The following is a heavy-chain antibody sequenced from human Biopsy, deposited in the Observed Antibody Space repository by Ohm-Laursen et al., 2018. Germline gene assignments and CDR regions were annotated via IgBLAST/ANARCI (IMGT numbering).Heavy chain of an antibody. CDR3: ARASAYGVFDV. CDR1: GYTFTGHS. J-gene: IGHJ3*01. D-gene: IGHD4/OR15-4a*01. CDR2: IDPNSDDT. Sequence: ASVKVSCKASGYTFTGHSCHWVRQAPGQRLEWVGRIDPNSDDTKYAQKFQGRIAMTTDTSITTAYLEVSSLTSDGAAVYFCARASAYGVFDVWGQGTIVTVSS. V-gene: IGHV1-2*06.